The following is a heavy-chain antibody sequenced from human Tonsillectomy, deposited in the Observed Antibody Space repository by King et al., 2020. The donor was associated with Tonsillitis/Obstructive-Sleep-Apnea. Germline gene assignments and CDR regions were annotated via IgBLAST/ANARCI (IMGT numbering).Heavy chain of an antibody. CDR2: ISGSGGST. J-gene: IGHJ6*03. D-gene: IGHD2-2*01. Sequence: VQLVESGGGLVQPGGSLRLSCAASGFTFSSYAMSWVRQAPGKGLEWVSAISGSGGSTYYADSVKGRFIISRDNSKNTLYLQMNSLRGEDTAVYYCAKDGDIVVLPASCMDVWGKGTTVTVSS. CDR1: GFTFSSYA. CDR3: AKDGDIVVLPASCMDV. V-gene: IGHV3-23*04.